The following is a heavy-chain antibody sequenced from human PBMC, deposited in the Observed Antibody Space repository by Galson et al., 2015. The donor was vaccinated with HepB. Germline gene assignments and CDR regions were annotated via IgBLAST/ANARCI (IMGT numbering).Heavy chain of an antibody. CDR2: ISSSSSYI. CDR3: ARGVISSSWYDTGAFDY. D-gene: IGHD6-13*01. V-gene: IGHV3-21*01. J-gene: IGHJ4*02. Sequence: SLRLSCAASGFTFSSYSMNWVRQAPGKGLEWVSSISSSSSYIYYADSVKGRFTISRDNAKNSLYLQMNSLRAEDTAVYYCARGVISSSWYDTGAFDYWGQGTLVTVSS. CDR1: GFTFSSYS.